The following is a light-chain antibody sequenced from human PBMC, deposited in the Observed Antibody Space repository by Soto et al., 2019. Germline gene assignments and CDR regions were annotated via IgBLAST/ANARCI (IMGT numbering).Light chain of an antibody. CDR3: MQGTHWPPT. J-gene: IGKJ1*01. CDR2: KIS. Sequence: DVVLTQSPLSLTVTLGQPASISCRSSQSLVFSDGNTYLSWFRQRPGQSPRRLIYKISNRDSGVPDRISGSGSGTDFSLIISRVEAEDVGVYYCMQGTHWPPTFGQGTKVEIK. V-gene: IGKV2-30*01. CDR1: QSLVFSDGNTY.